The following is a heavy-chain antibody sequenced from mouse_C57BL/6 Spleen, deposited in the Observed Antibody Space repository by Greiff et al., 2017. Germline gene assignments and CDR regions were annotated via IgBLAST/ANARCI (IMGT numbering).Heavy chain of an antibody. D-gene: IGHD2-5*01. CDR2: INPSTGGT. V-gene: IGHV1-42*01. Sequence: DVKLQESGPELVKPGASVKISCKASGYSFTGYYMNWVKQSPAKSLEWIGEINPSTGGTTYNQKFKATVTLTVDKSSSTAYMQLKSLTSEDSAVYYCARGSNYWYFDVWGTGTTVTVSS. J-gene: IGHJ1*03. CDR3: ARGSNYWYFDV. CDR1: GYSFTGYY.